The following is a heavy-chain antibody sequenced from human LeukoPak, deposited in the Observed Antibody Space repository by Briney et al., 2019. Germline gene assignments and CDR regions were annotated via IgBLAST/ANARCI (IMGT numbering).Heavy chain of an antibody. D-gene: IGHD3-10*01. J-gene: IGHJ6*02. V-gene: IGHV3-23*01. CDR1: GFTFSSYA. Sequence: GGSLRLSCAASGFTFSSYAMSWVRQAPGKGLEWVSAITISDGRSYYADSVKGRFAVSRDNSGNTLYLQMNSLRGEDTAVYYCAKVGPGSDYHYGMDVWGQGTTVTVSS. CDR2: ITISDGRS. CDR3: AKVGPGSDYHYGMDV.